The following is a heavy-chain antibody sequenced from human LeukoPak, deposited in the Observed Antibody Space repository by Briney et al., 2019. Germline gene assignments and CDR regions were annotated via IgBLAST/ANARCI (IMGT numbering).Heavy chain of an antibody. CDR2: IYYSGST. CDR3: ARLREYSRFLDY. CDR1: GGSISSSSYY. V-gene: IGHV4-39*01. Sequence: SETLSLTCTVSGGSISSSSYYWGWIRQPPGKGLEWIGSIYYSGSTYYNPSLKSRVTISVDTSKNQFSLKLSSVTAADTAVYYCARLREYSRFLDYWGQGTLVTVSS. J-gene: IGHJ4*02. D-gene: IGHD2/OR15-2a*01.